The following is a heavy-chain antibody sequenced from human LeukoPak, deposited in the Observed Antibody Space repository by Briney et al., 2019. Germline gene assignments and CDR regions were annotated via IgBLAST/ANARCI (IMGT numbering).Heavy chain of an antibody. Sequence: RAGGSLRLSCAASGFTFSSYEMNWVRQAPGKGLEWVSYISSSGSTIYYADSVKGRFTISRDNAKNSLYLQMNSLRAEDTAVYYCARDSFLGGGVDWFDPWGQGTLVTVSP. V-gene: IGHV3-48*03. D-gene: IGHD2-8*02. CDR1: GFTFSSYE. J-gene: IGHJ5*02. CDR3: ARDSFLGGGVDWFDP. CDR2: ISSSGSTI.